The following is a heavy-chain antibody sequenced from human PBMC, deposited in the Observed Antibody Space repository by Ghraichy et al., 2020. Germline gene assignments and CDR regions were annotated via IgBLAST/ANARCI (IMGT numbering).Heavy chain of an antibody. V-gene: IGHV4-39*01. CDR1: GDSVNSRNYY. CDR3: ARHRGPFLYAFHN. D-gene: IGHD3-3*01. J-gene: IGHJ3*02. Sequence: SETLSLTCVVSGDSVNSRNYYWAWIRQPPGKGLEWIGSIFYDGKTYYSPSLKSRVTISVDTSNNQFSLKMTSVTDADTALYYCARHRGPFLYAFHNWGQGTMVTVSS. CDR2: IFYDGKT.